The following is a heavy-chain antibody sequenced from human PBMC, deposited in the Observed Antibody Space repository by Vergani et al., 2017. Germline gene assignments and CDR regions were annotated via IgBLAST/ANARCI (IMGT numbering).Heavy chain of an antibody. CDR2: ITYRGST. CDR1: GGSISNSDYY. Sequence: QLQLQESGPGLVKPSETLSLTCTVSGGSISNSDYYWGWIRQPPGMGLEWIGSITYRGSTNYNPSLKSRVPISVDTSKNQFSLKLSSVTAADTAVYYCATMGITMVRGVINDAFDIWGQGTMVTVSS. V-gene: IGHV4-39*07. J-gene: IGHJ3*02. CDR3: ATMGITMVRGVINDAFDI. D-gene: IGHD3-10*01.